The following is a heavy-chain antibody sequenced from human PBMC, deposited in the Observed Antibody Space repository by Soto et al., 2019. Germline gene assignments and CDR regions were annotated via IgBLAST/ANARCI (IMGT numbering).Heavy chain of an antibody. CDR1: GYNFANYW. J-gene: IGHJ4*02. CDR2: IYPSDSDT. D-gene: IGHD3-22*01. CDR3: ARGDSSDYSTATPADY. V-gene: IGHV5-51*01. Sequence: PGECLKISCSGSGYNFANYWIGWVRQMPGKGLEWMGIIYPSDSDTRYSPSFEGQVTISADRSISTAYLQWNSLKASDTAMYFCARGDSSDYSTATPADYWGQGTLVTVSS.